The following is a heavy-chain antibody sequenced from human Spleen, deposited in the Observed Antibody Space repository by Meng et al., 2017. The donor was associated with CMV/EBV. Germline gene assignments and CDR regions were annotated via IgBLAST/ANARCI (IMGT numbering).Heavy chain of an antibody. D-gene: IGHD2-2*01. CDR3: AREATPHEVPAARIDY. V-gene: IGHV4-31*02. Sequence: GSISSGGYYWSWIRQHPGKGLEWIGYIYYSGSTYYNPSLKSRVTISVDTSKNQFSPKLSSVTAADTAVYYCAREATPHEVPAARIDYWGQGTLVTVSS. CDR2: IYYSGST. CDR1: GSISSGGYY. J-gene: IGHJ4*02.